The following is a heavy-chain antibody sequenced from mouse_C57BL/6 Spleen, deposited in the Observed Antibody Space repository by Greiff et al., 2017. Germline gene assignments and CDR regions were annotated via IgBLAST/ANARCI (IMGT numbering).Heavy chain of an antibody. CDR1: GYAFSSYW. CDR2: IYPGDGDT. CDR3: ARLGGRQLSFAY. Sequence: VQLQESGAELVKPGASVKISCKASGYAFSSYWMNWVKQRPGKGLEWIGQIYPGDGDTNYNGKFKGKATLTADKSSSTAYMQLSSLTSEDSAVYFCARLGGRQLSFAYWGQGTLVTVSA. V-gene: IGHV1-80*01. J-gene: IGHJ3*01. D-gene: IGHD3-2*02.